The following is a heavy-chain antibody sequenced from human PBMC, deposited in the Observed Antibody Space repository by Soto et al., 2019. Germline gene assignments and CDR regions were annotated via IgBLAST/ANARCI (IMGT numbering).Heavy chain of an antibody. D-gene: IGHD6-13*01. Sequence: ASVKVSCKASGYTFTSYYMHWVRQAPGQGLEWMGIINPSSGSTSYTRKFQGRVTMTRDTSTSTVYMELSSLRSEDTAVYYCARDQGLLAAGGTSFYYNGMDVWGQGTTVTVSS. J-gene: IGHJ6*02. CDR2: INPSSGST. V-gene: IGHV1-46*01. CDR3: ARDQGLLAAGGTSFYYNGMDV. CDR1: GYTFTSYY.